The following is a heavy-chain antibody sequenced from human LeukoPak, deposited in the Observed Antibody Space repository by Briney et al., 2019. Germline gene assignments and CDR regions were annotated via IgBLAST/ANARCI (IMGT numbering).Heavy chain of an antibody. V-gene: IGHV4-39*01. Sequence: SETLSLTCIVSGGSIGSNNYYWGWIRQPPGKGLEWIASIFYSGSTYYNPSLRSRVAISVDTSKNQFSLKLSSVTATDTAAYYCARHGTPPRLSSSSKWYFDLWGRGTLVTVSS. CDR2: IFYSGST. CDR1: GGSIGSNNYY. D-gene: IGHD6-6*01. J-gene: IGHJ2*01. CDR3: ARHGTPPRLSSSSKWYFDL.